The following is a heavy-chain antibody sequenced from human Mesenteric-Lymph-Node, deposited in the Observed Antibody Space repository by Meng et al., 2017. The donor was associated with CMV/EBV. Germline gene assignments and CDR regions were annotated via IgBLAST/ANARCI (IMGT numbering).Heavy chain of an antibody. D-gene: IGHD2-21*01. J-gene: IGHJ6*02. CDR3: ARDLFPYGMDV. CDR1: GFIFEDFA. Sequence: GGSLRLSCAASGFIFEDFAMSWVRQAPGKGLEWVSGINRNGGSTNLADSVKGRFMISRDNAKKSLYLQMNSLRVEDTALYYCARDLFPYGMDVWGQGTTVTVSS. CDR2: INRNGGST. V-gene: IGHV3-20*04.